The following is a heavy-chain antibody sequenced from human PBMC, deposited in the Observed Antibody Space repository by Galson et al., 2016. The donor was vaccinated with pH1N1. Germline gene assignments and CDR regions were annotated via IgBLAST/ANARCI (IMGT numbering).Heavy chain of an antibody. CDR1: GFTFSSYG. CDR2: ISSDGSNK. Sequence: LRLSCAASGFTFSSYGMHWVRQAPGKGLEWGAAISSDGSNKYYADSAKGRFTISRDKSKNTLYLQMNSLRAEDTAVYYCAKSPLFDGDYVGVDVWGQGTTVTVSS. V-gene: IGHV3-30*18. D-gene: IGHD4-17*01. J-gene: IGHJ6*02. CDR3: AKSPLFDGDYVGVDV.